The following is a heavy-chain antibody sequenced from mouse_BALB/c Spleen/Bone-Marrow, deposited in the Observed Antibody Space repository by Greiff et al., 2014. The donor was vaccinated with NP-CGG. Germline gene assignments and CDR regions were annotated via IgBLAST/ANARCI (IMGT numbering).Heavy chain of an antibody. D-gene: IGHD4-1*01. CDR2: IYPGDGDT. V-gene: IGHV1-80*01. Sequence: VQLQQSRAELVRPGSSVKISCKASGYAFSSYWMNWVKQRPGQGLEWIGQIYPGDGDTNYNGKFKGKATLTADKSSSTAYMQLSSPTSEDSAVYFCARVRNWADYWGQGTTLTVSS. CDR1: GYAFSSYW. J-gene: IGHJ2*01. CDR3: ARVRNWADY.